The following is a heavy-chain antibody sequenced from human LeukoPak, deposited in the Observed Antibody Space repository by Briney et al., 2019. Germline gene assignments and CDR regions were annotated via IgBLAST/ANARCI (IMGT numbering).Heavy chain of an antibody. CDR1: GGSISSGSYY. CDR3: ARGSTAGAMGHY. CDR2: IYTSGST. D-gene: IGHD1-26*01. Sequence: SETLSLTCTVSGGSISSGSYYWNWIRQPAGKGLEWIGSIYTSGSTNSNPSFQSRVTISVDTSKNQFSLDLRSVTAADTAVYYCARGSTAGAMGHYWGQGTLVSVSS. V-gene: IGHV4-61*02. J-gene: IGHJ4*02.